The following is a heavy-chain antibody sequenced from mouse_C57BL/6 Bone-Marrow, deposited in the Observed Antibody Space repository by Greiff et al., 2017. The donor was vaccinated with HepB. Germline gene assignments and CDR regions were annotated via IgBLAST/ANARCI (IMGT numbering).Heavy chain of an antibody. D-gene: IGHD2-5*01. CDR2: IDPETGGT. CDR1: GYTFTDYE. Sequence: VNLVESGAELVRPGASVTLSCKASGYTFTDYEMHWVKQTPVHGLEWIGAIDPETGGTAYNQKFKGKAILTADKSSSTAYMELRSLTSEDSAVYYCTAYSNGFAYWGQGTLVTVSA. J-gene: IGHJ3*01. CDR3: TAYSNGFAY. V-gene: IGHV1-15*01.